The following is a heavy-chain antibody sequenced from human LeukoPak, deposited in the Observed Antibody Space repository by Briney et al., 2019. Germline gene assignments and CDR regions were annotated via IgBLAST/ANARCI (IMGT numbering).Heavy chain of an antibody. Sequence: PGGSLRLSCAASGFTFSSYAMSWVRQAPGKGLEWVSAVSGSGSNTYYADSVKGRFTISRDNSKNTLYLQMNSLRAEDTAVYYCAKEDGVVVTATYGMDVWGQGTTVTVSS. V-gene: IGHV3-23*01. CDR1: GFTFSSYA. J-gene: IGHJ6*02. CDR3: AKEDGVVVTATYGMDV. CDR2: VSGSGSNT. D-gene: IGHD2-21*02.